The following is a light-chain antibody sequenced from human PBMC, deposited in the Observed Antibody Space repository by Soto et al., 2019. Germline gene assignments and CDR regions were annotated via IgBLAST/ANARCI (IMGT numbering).Light chain of an antibody. V-gene: IGKV3-15*01. CDR3: SQYKGWPPVS. CDR2: GAS. Sequence: EIVLTQSPATLSVSPGERVTLSCRASERVSSSLAWYQHKPGQPPRLLSYGASTRATDIPARSSSSGSWTQFTLTIGNLQSEDFAVYCSSQYKGWPPVSFGPGTKVEIK. CDR1: ERVSSS. J-gene: IGKJ3*01.